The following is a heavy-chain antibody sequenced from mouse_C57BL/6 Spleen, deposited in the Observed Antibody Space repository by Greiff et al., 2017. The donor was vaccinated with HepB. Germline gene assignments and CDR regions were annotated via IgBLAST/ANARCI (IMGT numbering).Heavy chain of an antibody. CDR2: IYPGDGDT. CDR1: GYAFSSYW. V-gene: IGHV1-80*01. Sequence: VQLQQSGAELVKPGASVKISCKASGYAFSSYWMNWVKQRPGKGLEWIGQIYPGDGDTNYNGKFKGKATLTADKSSSTAYMQLSSLTSEDSAVYFCARGEIYGSSSFAYWGQGTLVTVSA. D-gene: IGHD1-1*01. J-gene: IGHJ3*01. CDR3: ARGEIYGSSSFAY.